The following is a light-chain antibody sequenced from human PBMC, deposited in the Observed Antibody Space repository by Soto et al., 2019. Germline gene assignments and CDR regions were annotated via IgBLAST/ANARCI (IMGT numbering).Light chain of an antibody. V-gene: IGKV3-15*01. CDR3: QQYGSSPLT. Sequence: EIVMTQSPATLSLSPGERATLPCRASQSVSSNVAWYQQIPGQTPRLLIYGASTRATGIPVRFSGSGSGTESTLTISSLQSEDFAVYYCQQYGSSPLTFGRGTKVDIK. J-gene: IGKJ4*01. CDR1: QSVSSN. CDR2: GAS.